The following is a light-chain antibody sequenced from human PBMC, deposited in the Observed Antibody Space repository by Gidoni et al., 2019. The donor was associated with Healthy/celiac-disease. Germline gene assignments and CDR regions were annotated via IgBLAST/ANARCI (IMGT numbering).Light chain of an antibody. V-gene: IGKV3-15*01. Sequence: EIVMTQSPATLSVSPGERATLSCRASQSVSSNLAWYQQKPGQAPRLLIYGASTRATGIPARFSGSGSGTEVTLTISSLQSEDFAVYYCQQYNNWPPYTFAQXTKLEIK. J-gene: IGKJ2*01. CDR1: QSVSSN. CDR2: GAS. CDR3: QQYNNWPPYT.